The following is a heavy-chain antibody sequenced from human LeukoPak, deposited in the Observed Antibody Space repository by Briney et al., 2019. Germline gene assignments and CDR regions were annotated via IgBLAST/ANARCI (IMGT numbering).Heavy chain of an antibody. Sequence: SETLSLTCTVSGGSISSYYWSWIRQPPGKGLEWIGYIYYSGSTNYNPSLKSRVTISVDTSKNQFSLKLSSVTAADTAVYYCARILGYDSSGYYTPFYYYYGMDVWGQGTTVTVSS. J-gene: IGHJ6*02. CDR1: GGSISSYY. CDR2: IYYSGST. D-gene: IGHD3-22*01. CDR3: ARILGYDSSGYYTPFYYYYGMDV. V-gene: IGHV4-59*01.